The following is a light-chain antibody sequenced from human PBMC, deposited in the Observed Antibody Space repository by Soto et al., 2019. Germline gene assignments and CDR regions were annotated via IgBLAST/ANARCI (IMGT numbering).Light chain of an antibody. J-gene: IGKJ1*01. CDR2: AAS. CDR1: QSISSY. CDR3: QQRYSTSSWT. V-gene: IGKV1-39*01. Sequence: DIQMTQSPSSLSASVGDRVTITCRASQSISSYLNWYQQKPGKAPNLLIYAASSLQSGVPSRFSGSGSGTDFTLTISSLQPEDFAAYYCQQRYSTSSWTCGPGTKVEIK.